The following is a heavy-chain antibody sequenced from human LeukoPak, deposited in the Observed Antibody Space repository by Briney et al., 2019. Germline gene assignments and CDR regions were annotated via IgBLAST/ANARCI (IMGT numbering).Heavy chain of an antibody. CDR1: GFPFSSYE. J-gene: IGHJ4*02. CDR3: ATHSSSWYYFDY. CDR2: ISSSGSTI. V-gene: IGHV3-48*03. Sequence: GGSLRLSCAASGFPFSSYEMNWVREAPGKGLEWVSYISSSGSTIYYADSVKGRFTISRDNAKNSLYLQMNSLRAEDTAVYYCATHSSSWYYFDYWGQGTLVTVSS. D-gene: IGHD6-13*01.